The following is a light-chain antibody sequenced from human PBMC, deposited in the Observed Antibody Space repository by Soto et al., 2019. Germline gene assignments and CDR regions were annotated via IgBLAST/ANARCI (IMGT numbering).Light chain of an antibody. CDR1: ISDVGGYNY. J-gene: IGLJ1*01. Sequence: QSALTQPASVSGSPGRSITISCTGTISDVGGYNYVSWYQQYPGKAPKVMIYDVINRPSGVSHRFSGSKSGNTASLTISGLQAEDEADYYCSSYTSSSALVFGTGTKLTVL. CDR2: DVI. CDR3: SSYTSSSALV. V-gene: IGLV2-14*01.